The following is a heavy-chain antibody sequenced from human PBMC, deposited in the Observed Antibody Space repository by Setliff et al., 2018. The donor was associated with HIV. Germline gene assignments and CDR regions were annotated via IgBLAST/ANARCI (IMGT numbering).Heavy chain of an antibody. CDR3: AKDGYSDYLNSYFDY. Sequence: PGGSLRLSCAASGFTFSSYSMNWVRQAPGKGLEWVSSISRSSTYIYYADSVKGRFTISRDNSKDTLYLQMNSLRAEDTAVYYCAKDGYSDYLNSYFDYWGQGTLVTVSS. V-gene: IGHV3-21*04. CDR1: GFTFSSYS. CDR2: ISRSSTYI. D-gene: IGHD4-17*01. J-gene: IGHJ4*02.